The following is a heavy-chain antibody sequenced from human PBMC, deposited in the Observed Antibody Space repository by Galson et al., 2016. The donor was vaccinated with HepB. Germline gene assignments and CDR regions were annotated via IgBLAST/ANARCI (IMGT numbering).Heavy chain of an antibody. J-gene: IGHJ4*02. V-gene: IGHV6-1*01. CDR3: ARSYLLGRGFGS. CDR1: GDSVSSNSAG. D-gene: IGHD7-27*01. CDR2: TYYRSEWHF. Sequence: CAISGDSVSSNSAGWYWIRQSPSRGLEWLGRTYYRSEWHFDYAESVKSRITINPDTAKNQFSLQLNSVTPEDTDIYYCARSYLLGRGFGSWGQGTLVTVSS.